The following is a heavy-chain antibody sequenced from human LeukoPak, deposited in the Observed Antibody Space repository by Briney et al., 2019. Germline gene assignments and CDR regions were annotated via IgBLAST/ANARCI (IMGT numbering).Heavy chain of an antibody. CDR2: IYTSGST. CDR1: GDSISNYY. CDR3: ARHSIASDGARLFDY. V-gene: IGHV4-4*07. Sequence: SETLSLTCTVSGDSISNYYWSWIRQPAGKGLEWIGRIYTSGSTNYNPSLKSRVTMSVDTSKNQFSLNLTSVTAADTAVYYCARHSIASDGARLFDYWGRGTLVTVSS. J-gene: IGHJ4*02. D-gene: IGHD2-21*01.